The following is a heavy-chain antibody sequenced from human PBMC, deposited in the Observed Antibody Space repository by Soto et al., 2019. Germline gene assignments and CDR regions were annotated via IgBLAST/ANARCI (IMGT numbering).Heavy chain of an antibody. CDR3: ARTGYRNNWNYADDAFDI. CDR2: INPNSGGT. Sequence: ASVKVSCKASGYTFTGYYMHWVRQAPGQGLEWMGWINPNSGGTNYAQRFQGRVTMTRDTSISTAYMELSRLRSDDTAVYYCARTGYRNNWNYADDAFDIWGQGTMVTVSS. J-gene: IGHJ3*02. D-gene: IGHD1-7*01. CDR1: GYTFTGYY. V-gene: IGHV1-2*02.